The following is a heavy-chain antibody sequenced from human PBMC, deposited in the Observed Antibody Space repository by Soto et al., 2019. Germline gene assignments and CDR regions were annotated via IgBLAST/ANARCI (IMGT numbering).Heavy chain of an antibody. J-gene: IGHJ6*02. Sequence: SETLSLTCTVSGGSISRYYWSWIRQPPGKGLEWIGYIYYSGSTNYNPSLKSRVTISVDTSKNQFSLKLSSVTAADTAVYYCAREQNYDFWSGYPYGMVVCGQGTTVTVS. CDR1: GGSISRYY. CDR2: IYYSGST. V-gene: IGHV4-59*01. CDR3: AREQNYDFWSGYPYGMVV. D-gene: IGHD3-3*01.